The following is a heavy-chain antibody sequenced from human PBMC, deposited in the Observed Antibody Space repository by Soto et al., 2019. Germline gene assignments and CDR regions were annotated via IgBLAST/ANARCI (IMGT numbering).Heavy chain of an antibody. CDR2: ISITGSYI. Sequence: EVQLVESGGGLVEPGGSLKLSCAASGFSFSSYTMDWVRQAPGKGLQWVSSISITGSYIYYADSVKGRFAISRDNAQNSLYLHMISLRAKDTAIYYCARGAIRGYSYGHSDYWGQGTTVTVSS. CDR1: GFSFSSYT. J-gene: IGHJ6*02. D-gene: IGHD5-18*01. CDR3: ARGAIRGYSYGHSDY. V-gene: IGHV3-21*02.